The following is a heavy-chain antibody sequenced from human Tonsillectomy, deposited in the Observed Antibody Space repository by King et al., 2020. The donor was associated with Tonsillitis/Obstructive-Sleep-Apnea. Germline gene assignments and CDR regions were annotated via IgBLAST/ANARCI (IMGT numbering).Heavy chain of an antibody. CDR2: INHSGTT. CDR1: GGSFSGYY. CDR3: VYCSSTSCVGGMDV. V-gene: IGHV4-34*01. D-gene: IGHD2-2*01. Sequence: VQLQQWGAGLLEPSETLSLTCAVYGGSFSGYYWSWIRQPPGKGLEWIGEINHSGTTNYNPSLKSRVTISVDTSKNQFSLKLSSVTAADTAVYYCVYCSSTSCVGGMDVWGQGTTVTVSS. J-gene: IGHJ6*02.